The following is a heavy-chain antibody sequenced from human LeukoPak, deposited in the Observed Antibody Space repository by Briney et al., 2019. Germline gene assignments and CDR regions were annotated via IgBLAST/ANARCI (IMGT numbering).Heavy chain of an antibody. Sequence: GGSLRLSCAASGFTFSSYSMNWVRQAPGKGLEWVSSISSSSSYIYYADSVKGRFTISRDNSKNTLYLQMNSLRAEDTAVYYCAGEYLAYLFDYWGQGTLVTVSS. CDR3: AGEYLAYLFDY. J-gene: IGHJ4*02. D-gene: IGHD2-2*01. CDR1: GFTFSSYS. CDR2: ISSSSSYI. V-gene: IGHV3-21*01.